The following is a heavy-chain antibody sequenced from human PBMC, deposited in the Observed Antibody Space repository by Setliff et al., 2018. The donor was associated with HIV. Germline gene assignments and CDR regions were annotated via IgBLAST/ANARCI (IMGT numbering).Heavy chain of an antibody. J-gene: IGHJ4*02. CDR2: INPNSGAT. D-gene: IGHD2-15*01. CDR3: AKGAGGYYDQ. V-gene: IGHV1-2*02. CDR1: EYTFSVYY. Sequence: GASVKVSCKASEYTFSVYYVHWVRQAPGQGLEWMGWINPNSGATNYAHNFQGRVTMTRDTSISTAYMDLKRLTSDDTALYYCAKGAGGYYDQWSQGTLVTVSS.